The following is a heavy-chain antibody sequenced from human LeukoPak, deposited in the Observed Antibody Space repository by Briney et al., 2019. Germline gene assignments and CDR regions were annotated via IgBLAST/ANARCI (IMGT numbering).Heavy chain of an antibody. J-gene: IGHJ4*02. CDR3: ARGGITIFGVVTGEHLDY. CDR1: GFTFSSYG. D-gene: IGHD3-3*01. CDR2: IWYDGSNK. V-gene: IGHV3-33*01. Sequence: PGRSLRLSCAASGFTFSSYGMHWVRQAPGKGLEWVAVIWYDGSNKYYADSVKGRFTISRDNSKNTLYLQMNSLRAEDTAVYYCARGGITIFGVVTGEHLDYWGQGTLVTVSS.